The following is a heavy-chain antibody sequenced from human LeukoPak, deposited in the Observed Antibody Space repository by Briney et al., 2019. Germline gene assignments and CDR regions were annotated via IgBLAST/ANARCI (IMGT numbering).Heavy chain of an antibody. J-gene: IGHJ4*02. CDR3: ARDRGPYSGYDSYYFDY. V-gene: IGHV4-39*02. CDR2: IYYNRGT. Sequence: PSETLSLTCTVSSDSISNSAYHWGWIRQPPGRGLEWIGTIYYNRGTYYNPSLKSRVTISVDTSKNQFSLKLSSVTAADTAMYYCARDRGPYSGYDSYYFDYWGQGTLVTVSS. D-gene: IGHD5-12*01. CDR1: SDSISNSAYH.